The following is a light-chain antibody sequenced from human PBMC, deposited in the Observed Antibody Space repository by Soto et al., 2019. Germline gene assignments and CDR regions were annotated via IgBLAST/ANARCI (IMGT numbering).Light chain of an antibody. V-gene: IGKV3-20*01. Sequence: EIVLTQSPGTLSLSPGDTATLSFRASQSVSSNNLAWYHQKPGQTPRPLIYGASSRATGIPDRFSGSGSVTDFTLTISRLEPEDFAVYYCQPYDNSITFGQGTRLEIE. CDR2: GAS. CDR1: QSVSSNN. CDR3: QPYDNSIT. J-gene: IGKJ5*01.